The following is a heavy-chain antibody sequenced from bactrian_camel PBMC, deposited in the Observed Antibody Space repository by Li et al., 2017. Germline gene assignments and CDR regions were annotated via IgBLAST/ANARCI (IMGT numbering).Heavy chain of an antibody. CDR2: ITRDGSRT. CDR3: ASDARASTCSGDVSPHFSDYRF. V-gene: IGHV3S40*01. Sequence: VQLVESGGGLVQPGGSLTLSCAASGFTLSNYGMNWVRQAPGQALEWIAHITRDGSRTAYEDSVEGRFAISQDNAKTTLNLQMNSLKAEDTAMYYCASDARASTCSGDVSPHFSDYRFWGQGTQVTVS. J-gene: IGHJ6*01. D-gene: IGHD2*01. CDR1: GFTLSNYG.